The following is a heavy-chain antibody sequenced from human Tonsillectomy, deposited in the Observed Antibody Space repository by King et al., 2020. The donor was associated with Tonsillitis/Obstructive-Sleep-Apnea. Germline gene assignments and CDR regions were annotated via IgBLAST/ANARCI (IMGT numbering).Heavy chain of an antibody. D-gene: IGHD3-3*01. V-gene: IGHV4-34*01. CDR3: AREITTDAFDV. J-gene: IGHJ3*01. CDR1: GGSFSGYY. CDR2: IDHSGST. Sequence: VRLPQWGAGLLKPSETLSLICAVNGGSFSGYYWSWIRQPPGKGLEWIGEIDHSGSTNYNPSLKSRVTISADTSKTQFSLKLSSVTAADTAVYYCAREITTDAFDVWGQGTMVTVSS.